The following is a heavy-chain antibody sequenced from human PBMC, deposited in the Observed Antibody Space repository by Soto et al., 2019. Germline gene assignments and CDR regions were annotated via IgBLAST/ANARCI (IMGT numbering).Heavy chain of an antibody. Sequence: SETLSLTCAVSGGSISSSNWWSWVRQPPGKGLEWIGEIYHSGSTNYNPSLKSRVTISVDKSKNQFSLKLSSVTAADTAVYYCARNTYYYDSSGYYCFDYWGQGTLVTVSS. CDR3: ARNTYYYDSSGYYCFDY. V-gene: IGHV4-4*02. CDR2: IYHSGST. CDR1: GGSISSSNW. D-gene: IGHD3-22*01. J-gene: IGHJ4*02.